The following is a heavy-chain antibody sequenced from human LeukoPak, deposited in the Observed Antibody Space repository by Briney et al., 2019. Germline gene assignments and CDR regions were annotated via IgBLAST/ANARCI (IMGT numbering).Heavy chain of an antibody. V-gene: IGHV4-59*01. D-gene: IGHD3-22*01. CDR2: IYYSGST. CDR1: GGSISSYY. J-gene: IGHJ3*02. Sequence: SETLSLTCTVSGGSISSYYWSWIRQPPGKGLEWIGYIYYSGSTNYNPSLKSRVTISVDKSKNQFSLKLSSVTAADTAVYYCARENHYYDSSGYNKNDAFDIWGQGTMVTVSS. CDR3: ARENHYYDSSGYNKNDAFDI.